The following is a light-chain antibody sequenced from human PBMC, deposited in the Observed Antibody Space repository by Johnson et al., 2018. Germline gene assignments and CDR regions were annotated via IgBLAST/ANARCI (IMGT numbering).Light chain of an antibody. CDR3: GTWDSSLSAGKV. V-gene: IGLV1-51*02. J-gene: IGLJ1*01. CDR2: ENN. Sequence: QSVLTPPPSVSVAPGQKVTISCSGSSSNIGNNYVSWYQQLPGTAPKLLIYENNKRPSGIPDRFSGSKSGTSATLRITGLHTVDEADYYCGTWDSSLSAGKVFGTGTKVTVL. CDR1: SSNIGNNY.